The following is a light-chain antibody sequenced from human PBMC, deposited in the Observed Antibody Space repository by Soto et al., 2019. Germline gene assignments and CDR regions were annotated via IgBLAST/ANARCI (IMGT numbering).Light chain of an antibody. J-gene: IGLJ2*01. V-gene: IGLV2-14*01. CDR3: SSYTDTTTLVV. CDR2: EVS. CDR1: SSDVGTYNY. Sequence: QSALTQPASVSGSPGQSITISCTGTSSDVGTYNYVSWYQQHPGKAPKLMIYEVSNRPSGASSRFSGSKSGTTASLTISGLQAEDEAPYYCSSYTDTTTLVVFGGGTQLTVL.